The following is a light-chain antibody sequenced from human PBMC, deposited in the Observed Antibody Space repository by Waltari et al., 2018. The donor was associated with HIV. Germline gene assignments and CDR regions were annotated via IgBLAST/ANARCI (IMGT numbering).Light chain of an antibody. CDR1: QNIGTS. V-gene: IGKV1-5*03. J-gene: IGKJ2*01. CDR3: QQYETYYT. Sequence: DIRLTQTPSTLSAAVRDTVTITCRASQNIGTSLAWYQQKPGKAPTLLIYQASTLQNGVSSRFSGSGSGTEFTLTITSLQRDYFASYFCQQYETYYTFGQGSRLE. CDR2: QAS.